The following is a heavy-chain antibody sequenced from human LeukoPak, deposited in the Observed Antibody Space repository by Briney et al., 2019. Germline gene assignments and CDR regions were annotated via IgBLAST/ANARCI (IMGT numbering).Heavy chain of an antibody. D-gene: IGHD3-3*01. CDR2: VSGTGTST. CDR1: GFTFSSYS. Sequence: PGGSLRLSCAASGFTFSSYSMNWVRQAPGKGLDWVSTVSGTGTSTFYADSVKVRATTSRDNSKNMLYLQMSSLGAEDTAMYYCAKGYYDSHRGFFEYWGLGTLVTVSS. V-gene: IGHV3-23*01. CDR3: AKGYYDSHRGFFEY. J-gene: IGHJ4*02.